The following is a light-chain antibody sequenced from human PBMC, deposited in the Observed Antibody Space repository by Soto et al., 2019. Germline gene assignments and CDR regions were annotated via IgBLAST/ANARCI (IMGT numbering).Light chain of an antibody. V-gene: IGKV1-5*01. Sequence: DIQMTQSPSTLSASVGDRVTITCRASQGISIWLAWYQQKPGKAPKLLIYDASSLESGVPSRFSGSGSGTEFTLTISSLQPDDFATYYCQQYNSYSRTFGQGTKVDI. CDR3: QQYNSYSRT. J-gene: IGKJ1*01. CDR1: QGISIW. CDR2: DAS.